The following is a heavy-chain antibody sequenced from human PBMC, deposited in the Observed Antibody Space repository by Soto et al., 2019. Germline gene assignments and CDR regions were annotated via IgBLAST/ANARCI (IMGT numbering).Heavy chain of an antibody. Sequence: GGSLRLSCAASGFTFSSYSMNWVRQAPGKGLEWVSYISSSSSTIYYADSVKGRFTISRDNAKNSLYLQMNSLRDEDTAVYYCGRESRFLEWLSLNWFDPWGKGPLVTVPS. CDR1: GFTFSSYS. J-gene: IGHJ5*02. D-gene: IGHD3-3*01. CDR2: ISSSSSTI. CDR3: GRESRFLEWLSLNWFDP. V-gene: IGHV3-48*02.